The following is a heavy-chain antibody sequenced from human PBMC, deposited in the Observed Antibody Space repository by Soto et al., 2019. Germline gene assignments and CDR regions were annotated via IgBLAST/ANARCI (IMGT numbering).Heavy chain of an antibody. CDR1: GFTFSSYA. D-gene: IGHD3-9*01. CDR2: ISGSGGST. J-gene: IGHJ5*02. CDR3: AKDPTINRGSHNWFDP. Sequence: EVQLWESGGGLVQPGGSLRLSCAATGFTFSSYAMSWVRQAPGKGLEWVSAISGSGGSTYYADSVKGRFTISSDNSKNPLYLQMNSLRAEDTAVYYCAKDPTINRGSHNWFDPWGQGTLVTVSS. V-gene: IGHV3-23*01.